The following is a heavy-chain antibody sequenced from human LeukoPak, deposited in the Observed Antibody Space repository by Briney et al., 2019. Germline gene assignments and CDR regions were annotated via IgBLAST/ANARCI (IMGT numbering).Heavy chain of an antibody. V-gene: IGHV3-48*01. Sequence: GGSLRLSCAASGFTFSSYSMNWVRQAPGKGLEWVSYISSSSSTRYYADSVKGRFTISRDNAKNSLYLQMNSLRAEDTAVYYCAREPRLGYCSGGSCYSGVMGLLDYWGQGTLVTVSS. CDR3: AREPRLGYCSGGSCYSGVMGLLDY. CDR2: ISSSSSTR. D-gene: IGHD2-15*01. CDR1: GFTFSSYS. J-gene: IGHJ4*02.